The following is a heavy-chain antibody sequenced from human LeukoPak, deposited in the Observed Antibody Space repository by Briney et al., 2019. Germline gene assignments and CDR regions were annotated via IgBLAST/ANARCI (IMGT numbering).Heavy chain of an antibody. J-gene: IGHJ6*02. CDR3: ARDQGLGPVSTYYYYYGMDV. Sequence: GGSLRLSCVASGFTFSSYWMHWVRQAPGKGLVWVSYINSDGSSTNYADSVKGRFTISRDNSKNTLYLQMNSLRAEDTAVYYCARDQGLGPVSTYYYYYGMDVWGQGTTVTVSS. V-gene: IGHV3-74*01. D-gene: IGHD2-8*01. CDR1: GFTFSSYW. CDR2: INSDGSST.